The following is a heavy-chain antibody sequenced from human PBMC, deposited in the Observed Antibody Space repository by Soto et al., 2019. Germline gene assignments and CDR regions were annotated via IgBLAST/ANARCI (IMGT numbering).Heavy chain of an antibody. V-gene: IGHV3-74*02. CDR1: GFTFSSYA. J-gene: IGHJ4*02. CDR3: ARGGDITARPPGF. D-gene: IGHD6-6*01. Sequence: EVQLLESGGGLVQPGGSLRLSCAASGFTFSSYAMSWVRQAPGRGLVWVSRLNTDGSSTYYADSVKGRFTISRDNAKNTVYLQMNSLRAEDTAVYYCARGGDITARPPGFWGQGTLVTVSS. CDR2: LNTDGSST.